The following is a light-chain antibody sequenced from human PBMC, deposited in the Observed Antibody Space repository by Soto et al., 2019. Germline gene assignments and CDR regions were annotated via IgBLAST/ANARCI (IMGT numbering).Light chain of an antibody. V-gene: IGKV3-20*01. J-gene: IGKJ5*01. Sequence: EIVLTQAPGTLSFWPGESATLSCTASRSVTTNYLAWHEQKPGQTRRLLIYGESNRATGIPDRLSGGGSGTDFTLTISRLAPEDFAVYYCQKYGSSPITFGQGTRLETK. CDR2: GES. CDR1: RSVTTNY. CDR3: QKYGSSPIT.